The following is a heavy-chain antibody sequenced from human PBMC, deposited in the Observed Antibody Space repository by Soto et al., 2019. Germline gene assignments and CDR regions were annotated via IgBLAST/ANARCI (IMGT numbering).Heavy chain of an antibody. V-gene: IGHV4-39*01. CDR1: GGSISSSSYY. Sequence: NPSETLSLTCTVSGGSISSSSYYWGWIRQPPGKGLEWIGSIYYSGSTYYNPSLKSRVTISVDTSKNQFSLYLQMSSLRAEDTAVYYCASARHIGPWGQGTLVTVSS. J-gene: IGHJ5*02. CDR3: ASARHIGP. CDR2: IYYSGST. D-gene: IGHD2-21*01.